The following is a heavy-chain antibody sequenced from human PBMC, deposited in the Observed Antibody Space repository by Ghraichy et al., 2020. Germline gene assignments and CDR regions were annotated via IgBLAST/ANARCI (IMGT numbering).Heavy chain of an antibody. Sequence: GESLNISCEASGFTVSTFAMSWVRQAPGKELEWVSGISSSGGSTFYSDSVRGRFSISRDNSKNTLHLQMNSLRDEDTALYYCTKQKGWYKENYAFDYWGPGTLVTVSS. D-gene: IGHD6-19*01. J-gene: IGHJ4*02. CDR1: GFTVSTFA. CDR3: TKQKGWYKENYAFDY. V-gene: IGHV3-23*01. CDR2: ISSSGGST.